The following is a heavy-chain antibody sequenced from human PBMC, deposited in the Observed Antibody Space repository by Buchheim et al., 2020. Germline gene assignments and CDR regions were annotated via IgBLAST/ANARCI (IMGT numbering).Heavy chain of an antibody. CDR3: ARGIWVYYDSSGYYYFDY. J-gene: IGHJ4*02. D-gene: IGHD3-22*01. Sequence: QVQLQQWGAGLLKPSETLSLTCAVYGGSFSGYYWSWIRQPPGKGLEWIGEINHSGSTNSNPSLKSRVTISVDTSQNQFPLKLSSVTAADTAVYYCARGIWVYYDSSGYYYFDYWGQGTL. CDR1: GGSFSGYY. CDR2: INHSGST. V-gene: IGHV4-34*01.